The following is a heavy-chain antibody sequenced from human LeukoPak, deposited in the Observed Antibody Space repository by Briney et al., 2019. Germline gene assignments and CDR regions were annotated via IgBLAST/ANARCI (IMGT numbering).Heavy chain of an antibody. CDR2: IYSGGST. J-gene: IGHJ3*02. CDR3: ARGPGDTAMVNRAFDI. CDR1: GFTVSSNY. Sequence: PGGSLRLSCAASGFTVSSNYMSWVRQAPGKGLEWVSVIYSGGSTYYADSVKGRFTISRDNSKNTLYLQMNSLRAEDTAVYYCARGPGDTAMVNRAFDIWGQGTMVTVSS. V-gene: IGHV3-66*01. D-gene: IGHD5-18*01.